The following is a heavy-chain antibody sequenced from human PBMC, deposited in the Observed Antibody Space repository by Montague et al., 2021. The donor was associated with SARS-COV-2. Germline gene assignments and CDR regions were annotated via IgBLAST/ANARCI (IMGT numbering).Heavy chain of an antibody. CDR2: ISSSGSTI. Sequence: SPRLSCAASGFTFSSYEMNWVRQAPGKGLEWVSYISSSGSTIYYADSVKGRFTISRDNAKNSLYLQMNSLRAEDTAVYYCARVLVVTYYGMDVWGQGTTVTVSS. D-gene: IGHD3-22*01. V-gene: IGHV3-48*03. J-gene: IGHJ6*02. CDR3: ARVLVVTYYGMDV. CDR1: GFTFSSYE.